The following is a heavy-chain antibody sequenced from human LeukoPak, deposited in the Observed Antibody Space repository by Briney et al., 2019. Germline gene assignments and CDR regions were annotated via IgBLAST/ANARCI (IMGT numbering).Heavy chain of an antibody. Sequence: GGSLRLSCAASGFTFSSYAMSWVRQAPWKGLEWVSAISGSAGSTYYADSVKGRFTISRDTSRNTLYLQMNSLRADDTAVYYCAKLGVTGRTLYYFDYWGQGTLVTVSS. J-gene: IGHJ4*02. V-gene: IGHV3-23*01. CDR3: AKLGVTGRTLYYFDY. CDR1: GFTFSSYA. CDR2: ISGSAGST. D-gene: IGHD3-9*01.